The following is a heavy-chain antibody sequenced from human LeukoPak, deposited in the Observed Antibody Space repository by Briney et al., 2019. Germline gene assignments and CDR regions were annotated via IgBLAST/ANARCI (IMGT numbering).Heavy chain of an antibody. Sequence: PGGSLRLSCAASGFSFSTYGLHWVRHTPGKGLEWVAFIRYDGSNEYYADSVKGRFTISRDSSKNTLFLQMNRLRPEDAAVYYCAKAPVTTCRSAFCYPFDYWGLGTLVTVSS. D-gene: IGHD2-2*01. V-gene: IGHV3-30*02. CDR1: GFSFSTYG. CDR2: IRYDGSNE. CDR3: AKAPVTTCRSAFCYPFDY. J-gene: IGHJ4*02.